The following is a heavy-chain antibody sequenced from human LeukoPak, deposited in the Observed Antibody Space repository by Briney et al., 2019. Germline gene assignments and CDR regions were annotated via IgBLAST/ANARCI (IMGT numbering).Heavy chain of an antibody. CDR2: INAGNGNT. V-gene: IGHV1-3*01. D-gene: IGHD5-12*01. J-gene: IGHJ4*02. CDR1: GYTFTSYA. Sequence: ASVKVSCKASGYTFTSYAMHWVRQAPGQRLEWMGWINAGNGNTKYSQKFQGRVTITRDTSASTAYMGLSSLRSEDTAVYYCARDPLDIVATMYYFDYWGQGTLVTVSS. CDR3: ARDPLDIVATMYYFDY.